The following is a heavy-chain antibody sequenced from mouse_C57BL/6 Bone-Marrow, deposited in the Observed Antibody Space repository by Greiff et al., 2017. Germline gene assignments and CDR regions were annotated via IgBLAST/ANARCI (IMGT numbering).Heavy chain of an antibody. V-gene: IGHV1-55*01. Sequence: VQLQQPGAELVKPGASVKMSCKASGYTFTSYWITWVQQRPGQGLEWIGDIYPGSGSTNYNQKFKSKATLTVDPSSSPAYMQLSRLTSEDSAVYYGAREDDYYSSPSYAMDYWGQGTSVTVSS. D-gene: IGHD1-1*01. CDR3: AREDDYYSSPSYAMDY. CDR1: GYTFTSYW. J-gene: IGHJ4*01. CDR2: IYPGSGST.